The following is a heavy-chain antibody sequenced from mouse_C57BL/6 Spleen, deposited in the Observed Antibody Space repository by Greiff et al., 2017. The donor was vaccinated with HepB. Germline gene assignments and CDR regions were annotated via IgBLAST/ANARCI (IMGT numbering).Heavy chain of an antibody. Sequence: QVQLQQSGAELVRPGASVTLSCKASGYTFTDYEMHWVKQTPVHGLEWIGAIDPETGGTAYNQKFKGKAILTADKSSSTAYMELRSLTSEDSAVYYCTREGENYWYFDVWGTGTTVTVSS. CDR1: GYTFTDYE. CDR3: TREGENYWYFDV. V-gene: IGHV1-15*01. CDR2: IDPETGGT. J-gene: IGHJ1*03.